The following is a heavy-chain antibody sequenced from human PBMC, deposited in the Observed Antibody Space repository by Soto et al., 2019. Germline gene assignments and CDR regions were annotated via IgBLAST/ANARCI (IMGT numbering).Heavy chain of an antibody. J-gene: IGHJ4*02. Sequence: PGGSLRLSCAASGFTFSSYGMHWVRQAPGKGLEWVAVIWYDGSNKYYADSVKGRFTISRDNSKNTLYLQMNSLRAEDTAVYYCARDYRDADSSGYYPPSYFDYWGQGTLVTVSS. D-gene: IGHD3-22*01. CDR1: GFTFSSYG. CDR3: ARDYRDADSSGYYPPSYFDY. V-gene: IGHV3-33*01. CDR2: IWYDGSNK.